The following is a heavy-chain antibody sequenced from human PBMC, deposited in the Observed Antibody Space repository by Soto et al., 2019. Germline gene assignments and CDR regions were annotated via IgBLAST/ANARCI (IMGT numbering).Heavy chain of an antibody. CDR2: ITSSGSST. CDR1: GFIFSDYA. CDR3: AKGVEGYVVSSFDS. D-gene: IGHD5-12*01. J-gene: IGHJ4*02. Sequence: EVQLLESGGGGVQPGGSLRLSCAASGFIFSDYAMTWVRQTPGKGLEWVSAITSSGSSTYFADSLKGRITISRDNSKNTPSLQMDSLRVEDTAIYYCAKGVEGYVVSSFDSWGQGALVTVSS. V-gene: IGHV3-23*01.